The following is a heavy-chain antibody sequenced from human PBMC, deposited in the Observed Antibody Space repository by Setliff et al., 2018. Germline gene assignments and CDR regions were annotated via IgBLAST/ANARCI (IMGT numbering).Heavy chain of an antibody. D-gene: IGHD3-22*01. V-gene: IGHV4-38-2*01. CDR3: ARQPEGGYYDSSGYYGMAPYYFDY. CDR2: IYHSGST. CDR1: GYSISSGYY. J-gene: IGHJ4*02. Sequence: PSETLSLTCAVSGYSISSGYYWGWIRQPPGKGLEWIGSIYHSGSTYYNPSLKSRVTISVDTSKNQFSLKLSSVTAADTAVYYCARQPEGGYYDSSGYYGMAPYYFDYWGQGTPVTVSS.